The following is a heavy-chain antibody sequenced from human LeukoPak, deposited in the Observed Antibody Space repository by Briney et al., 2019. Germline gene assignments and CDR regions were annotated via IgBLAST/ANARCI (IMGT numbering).Heavy chain of an antibody. Sequence: GGSLRLSCEASGFTFTNHWMTWVRQTPGKGLKWVANIKQDGSEKNYVDSVKGRFTISRDNAKNSLYLQMNSLRAEDSAVYYCARELIYGSKSYYTPWGQGTLVTVSS. V-gene: IGHV3-7*04. CDR2: IKQDGSEK. CDR3: ARELIYGSKSYYTP. D-gene: IGHD3-10*01. J-gene: IGHJ5*02. CDR1: GFTFTNHW.